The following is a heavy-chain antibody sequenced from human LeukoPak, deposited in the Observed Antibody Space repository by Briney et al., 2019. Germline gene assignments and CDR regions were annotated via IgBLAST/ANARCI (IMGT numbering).Heavy chain of an antibody. CDR3: ARDNLAPSGHKYFHL. CDR2: IIPKFGST. V-gene: IGHV1-69*05. CDR1: GGTFSFYT. J-gene: IGHJ1*01. Sequence: ASVEVSCKASGGTFSFYTINWVRQAPGQGLEWMGVIIPKFGSTNYAQKFHDRLSITTDESTTTAYMELSSLRSEDTAQHYCARDNLAPSGHKYFHLWGPGPLVSVSS.